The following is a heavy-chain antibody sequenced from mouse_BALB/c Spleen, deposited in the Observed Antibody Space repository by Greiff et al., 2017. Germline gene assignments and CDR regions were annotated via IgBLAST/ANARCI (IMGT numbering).Heavy chain of an antibody. CDR2: ISSGSSTI. Sequence: EVKLVESGGGLVQPGGSRKLSCAASGFTFSSFGMHWVRQAPEKGLEWVAYISSGSSTIYYADTVKGRFTISRDNPKNTLFLQMTSLRSEDTAMYYCAREGYDGYAMDYWGQGTAVTVSS. CDR3: AREGYDGYAMDY. V-gene: IGHV5-17*02. D-gene: IGHD2-14*01. CDR1: GFTFSSFG. J-gene: IGHJ4*01.